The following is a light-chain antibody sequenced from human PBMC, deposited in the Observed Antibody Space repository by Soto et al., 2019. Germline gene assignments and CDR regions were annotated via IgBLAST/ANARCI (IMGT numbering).Light chain of an antibody. Sequence: AIQVTQSPSSLSASVGDRVTISCRASQGIGNDLGWYQKKPGKAPKLLIYEASTLQTGVASRFSGSGSGTDFTLTISSLQPEDFATYYGLQDYVYPWTFGQGTKVEVK. CDR2: EAS. CDR3: LQDYVYPWT. J-gene: IGKJ1*01. V-gene: IGKV1-6*01. CDR1: QGIGND.